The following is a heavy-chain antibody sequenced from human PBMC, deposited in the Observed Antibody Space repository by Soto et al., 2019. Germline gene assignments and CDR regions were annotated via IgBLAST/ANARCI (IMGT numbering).Heavy chain of an antibody. D-gene: IGHD2-8*01. V-gene: IGHV4-39*01. CDR1: DGSISSSCFS. Sequence: SETMSLTCTVSDGSISSSCFSRGWVRQPPGKGLEWIGCAYYSGSTYYNPSLKSRVTISVDTSGNQFSLRLNSVTAADTAVYYCTKVSSGWFDPWGQGTLVTVSS. CDR3: TKVSSGWFDP. CDR2: AYYSGST. J-gene: IGHJ5*02.